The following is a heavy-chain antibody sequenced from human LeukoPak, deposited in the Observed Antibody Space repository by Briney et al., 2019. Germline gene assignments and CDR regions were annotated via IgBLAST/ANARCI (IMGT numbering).Heavy chain of an antibody. V-gene: IGHV1-8*03. CDR3: ARDLPGGYTVTTKAVHNWFDP. CDR1: GYTFTSYD. CDR2: MNPNSGYT. J-gene: IGHJ5*02. Sequence: ASVKVSCKASGYTFTSYDINWVRQATGQGLEWMGRMNPNSGYTDYAQKFQGRITITRNTSISTAYMELRSLRSDDTAVYYCARDLPGGYTVTTKAVHNWFDPWGQGTLVTVSS. D-gene: IGHD4-17*01.